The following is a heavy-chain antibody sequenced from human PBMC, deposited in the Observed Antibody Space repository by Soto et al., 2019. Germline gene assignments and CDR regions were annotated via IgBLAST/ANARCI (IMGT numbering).Heavy chain of an antibody. V-gene: IGHV4-31*03. D-gene: IGHD2-8*01. J-gene: IGHJ5*02. CDR2: IYYSGST. CDR1: GGSISSGGYY. Sequence: SETLSLTCTVSGGSISSGGYYWSWIRQHPGKGLEWIGYIYYSGSTYYNPSLKSRVTISVDTSKNQFSLKLGSVTAADTAVYYCARDGGPRYCTNGVCYPSTNWFDPWGQGTLVTVSS. CDR3: ARDGGPRYCTNGVCYPSTNWFDP.